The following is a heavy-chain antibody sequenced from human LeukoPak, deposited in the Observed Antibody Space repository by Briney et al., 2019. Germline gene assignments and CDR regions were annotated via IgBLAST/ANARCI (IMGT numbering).Heavy chain of an antibody. CDR1: GFTFSTYS. CDR3: ASGPPFLKYFEY. CDR2: ISVGAEYI. J-gene: IGHJ4*02. D-gene: IGHD3-3*01. V-gene: IGHV3-23*01. Sequence: PGRSLRLSCAASGFTFSTYSMIWVRQAPGKGLEWVSTISVGAEYIFYADSVKGRFTISRDDSNNALYLQMHSLRAEDTALYYCASGPPFLKYFEYWGQGTLVTVSS.